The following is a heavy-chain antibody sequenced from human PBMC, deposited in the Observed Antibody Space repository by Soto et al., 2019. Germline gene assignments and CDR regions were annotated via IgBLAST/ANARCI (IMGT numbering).Heavy chain of an antibody. D-gene: IGHD2-15*01. V-gene: IGHV3-64D*06. CDR3: VKVSGYCTGGSCFSYFDY. J-gene: IGHJ4*02. CDR2: ISGSGGNI. Sequence: QTGGSLRLSCSGSGFTFSHHSLYWVRQPPGKGLQCVSSISGSGGNIYYAEPVKGRFTISRDNSKSTLYLQMTSLSSEDSAVYYCVKVSGYCTGGSCFSYFDYWGQGTPVTVSS. CDR1: GFTFSHHS.